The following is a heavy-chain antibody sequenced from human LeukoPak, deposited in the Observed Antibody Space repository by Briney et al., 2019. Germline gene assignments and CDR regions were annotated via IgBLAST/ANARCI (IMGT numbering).Heavy chain of an antibody. CDR2: IYYSGST. Sequence: PSETLSLTCTVSGGSISSYYWSWIRQPPGKGLEWIGYIYYSGSTNYNPSLKSRVTISVDTSKNQFSLKLSSVTAADTAVYYCASSRWYYYMDVRGKGTTVTVSS. J-gene: IGHJ6*03. CDR1: GGSISSYY. CDR3: ASSRWYYYMDV. D-gene: IGHD2-15*01. V-gene: IGHV4-59*01.